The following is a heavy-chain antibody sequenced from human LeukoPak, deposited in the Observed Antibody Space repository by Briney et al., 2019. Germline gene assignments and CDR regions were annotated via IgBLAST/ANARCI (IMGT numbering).Heavy chain of an antibody. Sequence: SQTLSLTCTVSGGSINSGGYYWSWIRQHPGKGLEWIGYIYYSGSTNYNPSLKSRVTMSVDTSKNQFSLKLSSVTAADTAVYYCARADCSGGSCYAFDIWGQGTMVTVSS. CDR1: GGSINSGGYY. CDR3: ARADCSGGSCYAFDI. J-gene: IGHJ3*02. CDR2: IYYSGST. V-gene: IGHV4-31*03. D-gene: IGHD2-15*01.